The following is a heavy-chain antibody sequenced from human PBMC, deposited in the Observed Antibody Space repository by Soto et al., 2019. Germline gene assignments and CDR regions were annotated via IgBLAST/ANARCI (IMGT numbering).Heavy chain of an antibody. Sequence: QVQLVESGEGGFHPGRSLGLSCAAPGFTFISYGIPGVRRAQAKGLEWVAVISYDGSNKYYADSVKGRFTISRDNSKNTLYLQMNSLRAEDTAVYYCAKDFSGRSDYWGQGTLVTVSS. CDR1: GFTFISYG. D-gene: IGHD2-15*01. CDR2: ISYDGSNK. J-gene: IGHJ4*02. CDR3: AKDFSGRSDY. V-gene: IGHV3-30*18.